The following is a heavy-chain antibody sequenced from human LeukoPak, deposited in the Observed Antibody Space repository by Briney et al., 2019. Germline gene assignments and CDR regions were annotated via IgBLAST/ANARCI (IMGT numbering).Heavy chain of an antibody. CDR3: AELVITMIGGV. CDR2: ISSSGSTI. CDR1: GFTFSSYE. D-gene: IGHD3-10*02. V-gene: IGHV3-48*03. J-gene: IGHJ6*04. Sequence: GGSLRLSCAASGFTFSSYEMNWVRQAPAQGMEWVSYISSSGSTIYYADSVKGRFTISRDNAKNSLYLQMDSLRAEYTAVYYCAELVITMIGGVWGKGTTVTISS.